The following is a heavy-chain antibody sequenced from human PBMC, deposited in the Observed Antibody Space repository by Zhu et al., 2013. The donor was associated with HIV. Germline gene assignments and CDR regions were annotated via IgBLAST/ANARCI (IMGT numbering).Heavy chain of an antibody. CDR2: IYHGGST. CDR1: GYSVSSAYY. CDR3: ARGPYPTNYFDY. J-gene: IGHJ4*02. Sequence: QVQLQESGPGLVKPSETLSLTCTVSGYSVSSAYYWGWIRQPPGKRLECIGSIYHGGSTYYSPSLKSRVTISVDTSKNHFSLKLRSVTAADTAVYYCARGPYPTNYFDYWGQGTPVTVSS. V-gene: IGHV4-38-2*02.